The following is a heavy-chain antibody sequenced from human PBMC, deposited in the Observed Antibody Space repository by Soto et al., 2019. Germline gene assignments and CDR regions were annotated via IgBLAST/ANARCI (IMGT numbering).Heavy chain of an antibody. CDR3: ACGYDPPQNGAFDI. CDR1: GYTFTSYG. D-gene: IGHD3-3*01. V-gene: IGHV1-18*01. CDR2: ISAYNGNT. J-gene: IGHJ3*02. Sequence: QVQLVQSGAEVKKPGASVKVSCKASGYTFTSYGISWVRQAPGQGLEWMGWISAYNGNTNYAQKLQGRVTMTTDTSTSTVYMERRILRSDYTAVYYCACGYDPPQNGAFDIWGQGTMVTVSS.